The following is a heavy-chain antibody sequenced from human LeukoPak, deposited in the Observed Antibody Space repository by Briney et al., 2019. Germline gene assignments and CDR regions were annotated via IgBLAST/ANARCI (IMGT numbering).Heavy chain of an antibody. D-gene: IGHD2-2*01. CDR2: INPSGGST. J-gene: IGHJ5*02. Sequence: ASAKVSCKASGYTFTSYYMHWVRQAPRQGLEWMGIINPSGGSTSYAQKFQGRVTMTRDTSTSTVYMELSSLRSEDTAVYYCARDGGDIVLVPAAGGFDPWGQGTPVTISS. CDR1: GYTFTSYY. CDR3: ARDGGDIVLVPAAGGFDP. V-gene: IGHV1-46*01.